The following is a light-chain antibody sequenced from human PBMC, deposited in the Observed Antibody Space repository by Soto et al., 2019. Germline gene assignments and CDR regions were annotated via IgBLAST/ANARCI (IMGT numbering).Light chain of an antibody. CDR1: QAISKN. Sequence: VLTQAPDTLSVSPGERATLSCRASQAISKNVAWYQLKDGQVPRLLIYGASTRAADVPARFSGGGSGTDFTLTISRLEPEDFAVYYCQQYNNWPPETFGQATKVDI. CDR3: QQYNNWPPET. J-gene: IGKJ1*01. CDR2: GAS. V-gene: IGKV3-15*01.